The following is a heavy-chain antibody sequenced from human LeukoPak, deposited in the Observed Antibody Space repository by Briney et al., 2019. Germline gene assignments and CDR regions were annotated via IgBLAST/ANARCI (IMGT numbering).Heavy chain of an antibody. V-gene: IGHV3-30*18. CDR3: ANHPGY. CDR2: ISYDGSNK. CDR1: GFTFSSYG. Sequence: PGGSLRRSGAASGFTFSSYGMHWVRQAPGKGLEWVAVISYDGSNKYYADSVKGRFTISRDNSKNTLYLQMNSLRAEDTAVYYCANHPGYWGQGTLVTVSS. J-gene: IGHJ4*02.